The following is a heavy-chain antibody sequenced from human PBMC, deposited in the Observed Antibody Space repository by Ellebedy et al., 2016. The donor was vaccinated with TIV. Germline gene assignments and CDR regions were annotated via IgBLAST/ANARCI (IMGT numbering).Heavy chain of an antibody. CDR1: GGSISSGGYS. CDR3: ARKKDSSGWFD. CDR2: IYHSGST. J-gene: IGHJ4*02. V-gene: IGHV4-30-2*01. Sequence: SETLSLXXAVSGGSISSGGYSWSWIRQPPGKGLEWIGYIYHSGSTYYNPSLKSRVTISVDRSKNQFSLKLTSVTAVDTAVYYCARKKDSSGWFDWGQGTLVTVSS. D-gene: IGHD6-13*01.